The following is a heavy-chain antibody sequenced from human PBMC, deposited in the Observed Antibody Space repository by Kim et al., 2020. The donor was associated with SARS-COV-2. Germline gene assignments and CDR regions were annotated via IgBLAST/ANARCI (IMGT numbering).Heavy chain of an antibody. D-gene: IGHD1-26*01. J-gene: IGHJ4*02. CDR1: GFTFSDYA. CDR3: VKRVGATFGNFDY. CDR2: FSGSGGNT. V-gene: IGHV3-23*01. Sequence: GGSLRLSCAASGFTFSDYAMSWVRQAPGKGLEWVSAFSGSGGNTYYADSVKGRFTISRDNSENMLYLQMHSLRAEDTAIYYCVKRVGATFGNFDYWGQGTLVTVSS.